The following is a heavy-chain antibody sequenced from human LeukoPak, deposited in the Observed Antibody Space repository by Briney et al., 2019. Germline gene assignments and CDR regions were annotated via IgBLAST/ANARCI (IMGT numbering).Heavy chain of an antibody. CDR2: ISGSGGSK. CDR3: AKDLAGEDYYGSGSYYNSRVYYYYSGMDV. D-gene: IGHD3-10*01. V-gene: IGHV3-23*01. CDR1: GFTFSSYA. Sequence: PGGSLRLSCAASGFTFSSYAMSWVRQAPGKGLEWVSAISGSGGSKYYADSVKGRFTTCRDNPKTALYLQMNSLRAEDTAVYYCAKDLAGEDYYGSGSYYNSRVYYYYSGMDVWGQGTTVTVSS. J-gene: IGHJ6*02.